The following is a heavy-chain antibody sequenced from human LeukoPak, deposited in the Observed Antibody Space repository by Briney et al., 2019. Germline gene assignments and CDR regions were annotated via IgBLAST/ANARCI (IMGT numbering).Heavy chain of an antibody. CDR2: ISYSGSK. D-gene: IGHD1-14*01. Sequence: PSETLSLTCTVSGGSISSDDHYWNWIRQPPGKGLEWIGYISYSGSKYFNLSLKSRVSMSLDTSKNQFSLKLSSVIAADTAVYYCASVLSASESLYYFDYWGQGTLVTVSS. V-gene: IGHV4-30-4*01. J-gene: IGHJ4*02. CDR3: ASVLSASESLYYFDY. CDR1: GGSISSDDHY.